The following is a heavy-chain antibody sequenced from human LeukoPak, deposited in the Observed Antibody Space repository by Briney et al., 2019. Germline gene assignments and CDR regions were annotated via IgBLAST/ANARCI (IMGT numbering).Heavy chain of an antibody. J-gene: IGHJ4*02. CDR1: GFTFSSYA. Sequence: GGSLRLSCAASGFTFSSYAMSWVRQAPGKGLEWVSVISGSSGSTYYADSVKGRFTISRDNSKNTLYLHMNSLRAGDTAVYYCAKSFCVNGVCYIANFDHWGQGTLVTVSS. CDR2: ISGSSGST. CDR3: AKSFCVNGVCYIANFDH. V-gene: IGHV3-23*01. D-gene: IGHD2-8*01.